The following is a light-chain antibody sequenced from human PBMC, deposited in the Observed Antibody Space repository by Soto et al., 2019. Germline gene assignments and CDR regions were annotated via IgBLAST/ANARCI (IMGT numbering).Light chain of an antibody. Sequence: DVQLTQSPSFLSASVGDRVTITCRASQGISSHLAWYQQRPGKGPKLLIYAASTLQSGVPPRFSGSGSGTEFTLAISSLQPEAFATYYCQQVNGYPHTFGLGTKLEIK. J-gene: IGKJ2*01. CDR1: QGISSH. V-gene: IGKV1-9*01. CDR3: QQVNGYPHT. CDR2: AAS.